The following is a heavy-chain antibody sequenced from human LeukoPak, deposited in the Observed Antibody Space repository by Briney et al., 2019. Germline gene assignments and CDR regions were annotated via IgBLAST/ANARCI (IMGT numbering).Heavy chain of an antibody. D-gene: IGHD3-22*01. CDR1: GGTFSSYA. CDR3: ARTTHDSSGYQEFDY. J-gene: IGHJ4*02. CDR2: IIPIFGTA. Sequence: SVKVSCKASGGTFSSYAISWVRQAPGQGLEWMGGIIPIFGTANYAQKFQGRVTITADKSTSTAYMELSSLRSEDTAVYYCARTTHDSSGYQEFDYWGQGTLVTVSS. V-gene: IGHV1-69*06.